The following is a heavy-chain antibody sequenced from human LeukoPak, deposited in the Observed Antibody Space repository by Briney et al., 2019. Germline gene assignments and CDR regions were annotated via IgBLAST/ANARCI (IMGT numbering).Heavy chain of an antibody. CDR2: IIPIFGTA. V-gene: IGHV1-69*05. Sequence: SMKVSCKASGYTFTDYHIHWARQAPGQGLEWMGGIIPIFGTANYAQKFQGRVTITTDESTSTAYMELSSLRSEDTAVYYCVSRGIIWAIVNNNWFDPWGQGTLVTVSS. CDR3: VSRGIIWAIVNNNWFDP. J-gene: IGHJ5*02. CDR1: GYTFTDYH. D-gene: IGHD1-26*01.